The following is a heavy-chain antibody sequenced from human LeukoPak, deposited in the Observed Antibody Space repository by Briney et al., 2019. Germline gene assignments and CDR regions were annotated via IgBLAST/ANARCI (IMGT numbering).Heavy chain of an antibody. J-gene: IGHJ4*02. D-gene: IGHD6-13*01. CDR3: AREGYSSSWYYEEVDY. Sequence: PSETLSLTCTVSGYSISSGYYWGWIRQPPGKGLEWIGSIYHSGSTYYNPSLKSRVTISVDTSKNQFSLKLSSVTAADTAVYYCAREGYSSSWYYEEVDYWGQGTLVTVSS. CDR1: GYSISSGYY. V-gene: IGHV4-38-2*02. CDR2: IYHSGST.